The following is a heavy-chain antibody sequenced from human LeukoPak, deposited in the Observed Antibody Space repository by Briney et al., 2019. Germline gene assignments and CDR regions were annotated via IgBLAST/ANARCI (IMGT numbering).Heavy chain of an antibody. D-gene: IGHD3-9*01. CDR1: GGTFSSYA. CDR2: IIPIFGTA. Sequence: SVKVSCKASGGTFSSYAISWVRQAPGQGLEWMGGIIPIFGTANYAQKFQGRVTITADESTSTAYMELSSLRSEDTAVYYCARDNYDILTGYYSQDFDYWGQGTLVTVSS. V-gene: IGHV1-69*13. CDR3: ARDNYDILTGYYSQDFDY. J-gene: IGHJ4*02.